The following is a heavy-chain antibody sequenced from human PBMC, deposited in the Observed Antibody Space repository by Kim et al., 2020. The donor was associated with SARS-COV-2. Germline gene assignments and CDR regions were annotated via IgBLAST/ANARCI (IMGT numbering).Heavy chain of an antibody. Sequence: SETLSLTCAVYGGSFSGYYWSWIRQPPGKGLEWIGEINHSGSTNYNPSLKSRVTISVDTSKNQFSLKLSSVTAADTAVYYCARVIAVAGFDAFDIWGQGTMVTVSS. J-gene: IGHJ3*02. CDR1: GGSFSGYY. V-gene: IGHV4-34*01. D-gene: IGHD6-19*01. CDR3: ARVIAVAGFDAFDI. CDR2: INHSGST.